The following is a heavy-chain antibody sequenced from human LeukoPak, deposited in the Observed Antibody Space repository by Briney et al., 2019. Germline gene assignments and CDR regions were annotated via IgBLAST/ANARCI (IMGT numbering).Heavy chain of an antibody. CDR3: ARRGWGFGEPKRDHDTFDI. V-gene: IGHV5-51*01. J-gene: IGHJ3*02. Sequence: GGSLHFSGQATGYPFTNYSIAWVRQLPGQGLEWMAIIYPGDSDARYSPSFQGQVTISVDKSISTTYLRWSSLKASDTAMYYCARRGWGFGEPKRDHDTFDIWGQGTMVTVSS. CDR2: IYPGDSDA. D-gene: IGHD3-10*01. CDR1: GYPFTNYS.